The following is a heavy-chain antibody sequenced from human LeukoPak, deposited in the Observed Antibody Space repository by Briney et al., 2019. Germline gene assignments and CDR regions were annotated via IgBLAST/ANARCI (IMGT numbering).Heavy chain of an antibody. CDR3: ARDLAARGNYYYYYMDV. Sequence: SVKVSRKASGGTFSSYAISWVRQAPGQGLEWMGGIIPIFGTANYAQKFQGRVTITADESTSTAYMELSSLRSEDTAVYYCARDLAARGNYYYYYMDVWGKGTTVTVSS. CDR2: IIPIFGTA. D-gene: IGHD6-6*01. V-gene: IGHV1-69*13. CDR1: GGTFSSYA. J-gene: IGHJ6*03.